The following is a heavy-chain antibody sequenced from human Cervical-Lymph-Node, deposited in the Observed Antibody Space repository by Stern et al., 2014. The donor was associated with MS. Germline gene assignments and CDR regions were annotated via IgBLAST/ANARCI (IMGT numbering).Heavy chain of an antibody. CDR3: VTKYERLWSFDS. J-gene: IGHJ4*02. Sequence: QMQLVQSGAEVKKPGASVKVSCRVSGHTLTELAMHWVRLAPGKGLEWVGGFNPEDGDSVYTQNFQGRVTMTENTSTDTAYMELSSLRPEDTAVYYCVTKYERLWSFDSWGQGTLVTVSS. V-gene: IGHV1-24*01. CDR1: GHTLTELA. CDR2: FNPEDGDS. D-gene: IGHD1-1*01.